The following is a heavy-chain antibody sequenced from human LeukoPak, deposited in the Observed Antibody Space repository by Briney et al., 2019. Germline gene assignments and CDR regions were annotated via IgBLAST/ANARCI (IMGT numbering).Heavy chain of an antibody. CDR3: ARDRGSGSYLGI. CDR1: GYIFSTYG. CDR2: ISAYNGDT. V-gene: IGHV1-18*01. D-gene: IGHD1-26*01. Sequence: ASVKVSCKASGYIFSTYGINWVRQAPGQGLEWMGWISAYNGDTNYAQNVQDRVTMTTDTSTNTAYMELRSLRSEDTAVYYCARDRGSGSYLGIWGQGTLVTVSS. J-gene: IGHJ4*02.